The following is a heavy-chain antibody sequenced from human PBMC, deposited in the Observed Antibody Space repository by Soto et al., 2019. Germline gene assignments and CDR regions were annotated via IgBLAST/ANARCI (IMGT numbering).Heavy chain of an antibody. CDR2: MNPNSGNT. CDR1: GYTFTGYY. CDR3: VRGKRSGYFVRYMDV. V-gene: IGHV1-8*02. J-gene: IGHJ6*03. Sequence: GASVKVSCKASGYTFTGYYMHWVRQATGQGLEWMGWMNPNSGNTGYAQKFQGRVTMTRNTSISTAYMELSSMRSEDTAVYYCVRGKRSGYFVRYMDVWGKGTTVTVSS. D-gene: IGHD3-3*01.